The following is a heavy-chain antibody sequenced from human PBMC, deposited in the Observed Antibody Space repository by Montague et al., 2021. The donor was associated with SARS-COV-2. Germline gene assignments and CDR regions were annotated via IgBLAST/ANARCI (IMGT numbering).Heavy chain of an antibody. J-gene: IGHJ3*02. CDR1: GGSISSSSYY. V-gene: IGHV4-39*01. Sequence: SETLSLTCTVSGGSISSSSYYWGWIRRPPGKGLVWIGSIYYSGSTYYNSSLKSRVTISVDTSKNQFSLKLSSVTAADTAVYYCARHGLAGITIFGVVTPRGGFDIWGQGTMVTVSS. CDR2: IYYSGST. CDR3: ARHGLAGITIFGVVTPRGGFDI. D-gene: IGHD3-3*01.